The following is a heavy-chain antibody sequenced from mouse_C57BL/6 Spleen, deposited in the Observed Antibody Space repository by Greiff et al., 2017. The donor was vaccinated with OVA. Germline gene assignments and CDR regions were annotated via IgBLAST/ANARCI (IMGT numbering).Heavy chain of an antibody. V-gene: IGHV1-26*01. CDR3: AYYGNYFDY. D-gene: IGHD2-1*01. J-gene: IGHJ2*01. CDR2: INPNNGGT. CDR1: GYTFTDYY. Sequence: EVQLQQSGPELVKPGASVKISCKASGYTFTDYYMNWVKQSHGKSLEWIGDINPNNGGTSYNQKFKGKATLTVDKSSSTAYMELRSLTSEDSAVYYCAYYGNYFDYWGQGTTLTVSS.